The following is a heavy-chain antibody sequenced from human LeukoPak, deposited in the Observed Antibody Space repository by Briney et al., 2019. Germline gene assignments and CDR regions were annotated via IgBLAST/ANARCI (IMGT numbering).Heavy chain of an antibody. Sequence: PGGSLRLSCAGSGFTFTDSYMNWIRQAPGKGPEWISYIDSSATILHYADSMKGRFTISRDNAKNSLYLQMNSLRAEDSAVYYCVGEAYCTSTSCHFDSWGQGTLVTVSS. V-gene: IGHV3-11*04. CDR3: VGEAYCTSTSCHFDS. CDR1: GFTFTDSY. CDR2: IDSSATIL. J-gene: IGHJ4*02. D-gene: IGHD2-2*01.